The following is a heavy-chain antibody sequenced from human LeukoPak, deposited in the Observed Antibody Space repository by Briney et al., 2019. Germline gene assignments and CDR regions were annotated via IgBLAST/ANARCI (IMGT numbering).Heavy chain of an antibody. Sequence: GGSLRLSCVASGITFSRHWMKWVRQAPGKGLEWVANIKQDGSEKFYVDSVKGRFTISRDNAKNSLYLQMNSLRAEDTAVYYCARGRYCTNGVCYTGQVGGIWGQGTMVTVSS. CDR1: GITFSRHW. CDR2: IKQDGSEK. D-gene: IGHD2-8*01. CDR3: ARGRYCTNGVCYTGQVGGI. V-gene: IGHV3-7*01. J-gene: IGHJ3*02.